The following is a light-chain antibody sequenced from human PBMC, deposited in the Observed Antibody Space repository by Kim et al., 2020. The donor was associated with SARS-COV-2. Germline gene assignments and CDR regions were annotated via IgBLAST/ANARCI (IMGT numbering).Light chain of an antibody. Sequence: SPGERATLSGRARQSFSSSYFGSYQQQAGHARRLLIYAASSTAASLPGRFGGSAGKTYFTLTITRLQPDYYAFYYWQQCNSSPHTFGQGTRLEIK. CDR2: AAS. V-gene: IGKV3-20*01. CDR3: QQCNSSPHT. CDR1: QSFSSSY. J-gene: IGKJ5*01.